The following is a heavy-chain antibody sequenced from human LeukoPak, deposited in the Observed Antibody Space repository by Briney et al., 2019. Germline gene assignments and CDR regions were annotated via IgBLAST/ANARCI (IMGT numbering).Heavy chain of an antibody. CDR1: EYSFVSYY. Sequence: SVKVSCKASEYSFVSYYIHWVRQAPGEGLEWVGLIHPNDGIRNYAQKFQDRVTMTVDRSTTTFHMELSSLTSEDTALYYCTRDRPHNWFDPWGQGTLVTVSP. CDR2: IHPNDGIR. CDR3: TRDRPHNWFDP. V-gene: IGHV1-46*01. J-gene: IGHJ5*02.